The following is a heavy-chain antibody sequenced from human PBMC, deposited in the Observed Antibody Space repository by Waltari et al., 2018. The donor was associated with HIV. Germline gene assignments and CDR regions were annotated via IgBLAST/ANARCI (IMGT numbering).Heavy chain of an antibody. CDR3: ARDPAPYYDILTGYNAYYFDY. D-gene: IGHD3-9*01. CDR1: GFTFSSYG. Sequence: ESGGGVVQPGRSLRLSCAASGFTFSSYGMRWVRQAPGKGLEWVAFIWYDGSYKYYADSVKGRFTISRDNSKNTLYLQMSSLRAEDTAVYYCARDPAPYYDILTGYNAYYFDYWGQGTLVTVSS. J-gene: IGHJ4*02. V-gene: IGHV3-33*01. CDR2: IWYDGSYK.